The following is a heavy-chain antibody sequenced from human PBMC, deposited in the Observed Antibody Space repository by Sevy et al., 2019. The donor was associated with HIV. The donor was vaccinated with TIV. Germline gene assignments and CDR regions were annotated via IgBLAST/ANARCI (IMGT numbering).Heavy chain of an antibody. D-gene: IGHD3-22*01. CDR1: GFTFSPYA. Sequence: GGSLRLSCAASGFTFSPYALPGVGRGPARGREGLATVSSDAITRSYGASIKGRFSLSRDNSKNTLYLQMNNLTPEDTAVYYCAKEGYYYDSRSSDWFDPWGPGALVTVSS. CDR2: VSSDAITR. J-gene: IGHJ5*02. CDR3: AKEGYYYDSRSSDWFDP. V-gene: IGHV3-30*18.